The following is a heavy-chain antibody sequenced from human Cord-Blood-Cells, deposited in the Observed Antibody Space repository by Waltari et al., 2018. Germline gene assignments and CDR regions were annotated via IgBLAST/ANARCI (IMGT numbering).Heavy chain of an antibody. CDR3: ARDLRSIAAASDAFDI. CDR2: INPNSGGT. D-gene: IGHD6-13*01. CDR1: GYTFTGYY. J-gene: IGHJ3*02. V-gene: IGHV1-2*02. Sequence: QVQLVQSGAEVKKPGASVKVSCKASGYTFTGYYMHCVRQAPGQGLEWMGWINPNSGGTNYAQKFQGRVTMTRDTSISTAYMELSRLRSDDTAVYYCARDLRSIAAASDAFDIWGQGTMVTVSS.